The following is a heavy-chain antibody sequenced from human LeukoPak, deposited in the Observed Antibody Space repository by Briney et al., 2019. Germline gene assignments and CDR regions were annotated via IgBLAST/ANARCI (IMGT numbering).Heavy chain of an antibody. CDR2: IYYSGSP. Sequence: SETLSLTCTVSGGSIGSYYWSWIRQPPGKGLEWIGYIYYSGSPNYIPSLKSRLTISVDTSKNQFSLKLSSVTAADTAVYYCASGSHPLNWFDPWGQGTLVTVSS. J-gene: IGHJ5*02. D-gene: IGHD1-26*01. CDR1: GGSIGSYY. CDR3: ASGSHPLNWFDP. V-gene: IGHV4-59*01.